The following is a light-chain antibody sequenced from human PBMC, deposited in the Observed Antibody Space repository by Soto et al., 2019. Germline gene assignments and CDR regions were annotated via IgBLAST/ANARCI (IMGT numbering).Light chain of an antibody. Sequence: EIVLTQSPGTLSLSPGERATLSCRASQSVSNNFLAWYQQKPGQAPRLLIYGASSRATGIPDRFSGSGSGTDFTLTVSRLEPEDFAVYYCHQYGSSPSTFGQGTKVDIK. CDR1: QSVSNNF. CDR2: GAS. V-gene: IGKV3-20*01. J-gene: IGKJ1*01. CDR3: HQYGSSPST.